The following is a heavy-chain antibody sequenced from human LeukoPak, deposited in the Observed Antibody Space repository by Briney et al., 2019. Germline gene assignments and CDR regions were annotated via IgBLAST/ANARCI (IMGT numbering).Heavy chain of an antibody. J-gene: IGHJ6*02. CDR2: ISGGGGST. D-gene: IGHD6-19*01. Sequence: PGGSLRLSCAASGFTCSSYAMSWGRDAPGEGREWVSPISGGGGSTYYAHSPKGRVTISRDKSKNTLYLQINSLRAEDTAVYYCAKDKGIAVAGTPLGSYGMDVWGQGTTVTVSS. V-gene: IGHV3-23*01. CDR1: GFTCSSYA. CDR3: AKDKGIAVAGTPLGSYGMDV.